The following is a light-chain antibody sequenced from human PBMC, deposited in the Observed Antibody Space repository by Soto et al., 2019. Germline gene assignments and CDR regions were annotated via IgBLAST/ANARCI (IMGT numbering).Light chain of an antibody. CDR3: QQNYYPCT. CDR2: GAS. V-gene: IGKV1-5*01. Sequence: DIQMTQSPSTLSASVGDRVTITCRATQSISNSLAWYQQKPGKAPKLLIYGASSLESGVPSRFSGSGSGTEFTLTITSLQPDDFATYYCQQNYYPCTFGQGTRVEIK. J-gene: IGKJ1*01. CDR1: QSISNS.